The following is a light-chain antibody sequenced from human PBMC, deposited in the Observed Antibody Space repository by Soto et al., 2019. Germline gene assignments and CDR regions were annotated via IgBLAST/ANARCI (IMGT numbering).Light chain of an antibody. CDR2: AAS. CDR1: QSVSSIY. Sequence: EIVLTQSPGTLSLSPGERATLSCRASQSVSSIYLAWYQQRPGQAPRLLIYAASSRPIGIPDRFSGSGSGTDSTLTISRLEPEDFAVYYCQHYGISPPVTFGQGTRLEIK. CDR3: QHYGISPPVT. V-gene: IGKV3-20*01. J-gene: IGKJ5*01.